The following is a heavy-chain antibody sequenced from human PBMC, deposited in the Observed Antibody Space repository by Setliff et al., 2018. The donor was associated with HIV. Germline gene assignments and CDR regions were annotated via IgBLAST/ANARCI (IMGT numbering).Heavy chain of an antibody. D-gene: IGHD6-6*01. V-gene: IGHV4-39*07. CDR2: IHYSGSS. CDR1: DVSLISSSYY. Sequence: SETLSLTCTVSDVSLISSSYYWGWIRQSPGKGLEWIGSIHYSGSSYYNPSLKSRVTISVGTSKNQFSLKVSSVTAADTAVYYCAGLKSIAANRLWWDYYGMDVWGQGTTVTVSS. CDR3: AGLKSIAANRLWWDYYGMDV. J-gene: IGHJ6*02.